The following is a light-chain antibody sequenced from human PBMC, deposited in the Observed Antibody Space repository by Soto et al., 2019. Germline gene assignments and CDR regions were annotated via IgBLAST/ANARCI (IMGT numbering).Light chain of an antibody. V-gene: IGKV3-20*01. CDR3: QQYGKSPPT. J-gene: IGKJ4*01. CDR1: QSVRNTY. CDR2: GAS. Sequence: EIVLTQSPGTLSLSPGERVTLSCRASQSVRNTYLAWYQQKPGQAPRLLVSGASSRATGIPDRYSGSGSGTDFTLTINRLEPEDFAVYFCQQYGKSPPTFGGGTKVEIK.